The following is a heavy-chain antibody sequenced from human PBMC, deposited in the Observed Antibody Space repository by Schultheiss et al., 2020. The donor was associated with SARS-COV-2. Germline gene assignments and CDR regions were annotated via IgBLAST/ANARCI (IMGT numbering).Heavy chain of an antibody. CDR2: IRSKAYGGTT. D-gene: IGHD2-15*01. CDR3: TRMVVATYAFDI. Sequence: GGSLRLSCTASGFTFGDYAMSWVRQAPGKGLEWVGFIRSKAYGGTTEYAASVKGRFTISRDDSKSIAYLQMNSLKTEDTAVYYCTRMVVATYAFDIWGQGTMVTVSS. CDR1: GFTFGDYA. J-gene: IGHJ3*02. V-gene: IGHV3-49*04.